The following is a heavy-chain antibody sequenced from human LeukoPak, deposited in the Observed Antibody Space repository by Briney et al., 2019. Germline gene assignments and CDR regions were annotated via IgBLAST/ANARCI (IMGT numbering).Heavy chain of an antibody. D-gene: IGHD3-22*01. Sequence: SVKVSCKASGGTFSSYTISWVRQAPGQGLEWMGRIIPILGMANYAQKFQGRVTITADKSTSTAYMELSSLRSEDTAVYYCARDVYYDSSGYPDYYYYGMDVWGQGTTVTVSS. V-gene: IGHV1-69*04. CDR1: GGTFSSYT. CDR3: ARDVYYDSSGYPDYYYYGMDV. CDR2: IIPILGMA. J-gene: IGHJ6*02.